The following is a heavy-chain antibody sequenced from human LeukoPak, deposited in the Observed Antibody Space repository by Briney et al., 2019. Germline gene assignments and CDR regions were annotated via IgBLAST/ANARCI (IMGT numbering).Heavy chain of an antibody. J-gene: IGHJ4*02. Sequence: GGSLRLSCAASGFTFSSYAMHWVRQAPGKGLEGVAVISYDGSNKYYADSVKGRFTISRDNSKNTLYLQMNSLRAEDTAVYYCARAPYYDISGYHDYWGQGTLVTVSS. CDR3: ARAPYYDISGYHDY. CDR1: GFTFSSYA. D-gene: IGHD3-22*01. CDR2: ISYDGSNK. V-gene: IGHV3-30*04.